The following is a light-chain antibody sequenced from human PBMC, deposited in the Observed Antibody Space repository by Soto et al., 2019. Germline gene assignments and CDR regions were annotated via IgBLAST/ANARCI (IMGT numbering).Light chain of an antibody. J-gene: IGKJ4*01. Sequence: EIVLTQSPGTLSLSPGERATLSCSASQSVSSSYLAWYQQKPGQAPRLLIYGASSRATGIPDRCSGSGSGTDFTLTISRLEPEDFAVDYCQQYGSSPRVTFGGGTKVEIK. CDR2: GAS. CDR3: QQYGSSPRVT. CDR1: QSVSSSY. V-gene: IGKV3-20*01.